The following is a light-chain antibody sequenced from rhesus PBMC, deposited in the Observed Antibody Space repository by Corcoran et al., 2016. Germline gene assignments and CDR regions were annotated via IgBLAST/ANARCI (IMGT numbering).Light chain of an antibody. Sequence: DIQMTQSPSSLSASVGDTVTITCRASQGISSYLNWFQQKPGKAPKLLIYAASSLESGVPSRFSGSGSGTDFTLPISSLQPEDFAVYYCLQPNSYPWTFGQGTKVEIK. V-gene: IGKV1-28*03. CDR2: AAS. CDR3: LQPNSYPWT. J-gene: IGKJ1*01. CDR1: QGISSY.